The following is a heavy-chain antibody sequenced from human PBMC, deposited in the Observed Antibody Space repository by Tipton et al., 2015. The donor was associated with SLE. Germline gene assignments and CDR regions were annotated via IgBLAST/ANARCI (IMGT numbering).Heavy chain of an antibody. V-gene: IGHV4-31*03. CDR2: IYYSGST. D-gene: IGHD4-17*01. CDR1: GGSIRSGGYY. Sequence: TLSLTCTVSGGSIRSGGYYWSWIRQHPGKGLEWIGYIYYSGSTYYNPSLKSRVTISVDTSKNQFSLKLSSVTAADTAVYYCARGHGDYWYFDLWGRGTLATVSS. J-gene: IGHJ2*01. CDR3: ARGHGDYWYFDL.